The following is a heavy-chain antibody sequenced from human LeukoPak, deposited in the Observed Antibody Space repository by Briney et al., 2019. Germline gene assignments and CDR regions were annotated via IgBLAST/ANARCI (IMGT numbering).Heavy chain of an antibody. V-gene: IGHV3-48*04. J-gene: IGHJ3*02. CDR3: ASSPGTLNI. D-gene: IGHD1-7*01. Sequence: GGSLRLSCAASGFTFSSYSMNWVRQAPGKGLEWVSYISSSSSTIYYADSVKGRFTISRDNAKNSLYLQMNRMRGEDTAVYYCASSPGTLNIWGQGTMVTVPS. CDR1: GFTFSSYS. CDR2: ISSSSSTI.